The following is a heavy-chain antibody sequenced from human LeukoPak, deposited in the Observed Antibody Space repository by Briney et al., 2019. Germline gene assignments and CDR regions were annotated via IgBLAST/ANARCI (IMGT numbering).Heavy chain of an antibody. J-gene: IGHJ4*02. V-gene: IGHV3-7*01. D-gene: IGHD3-10*01. Sequence: GGSLRLSCAASGFTVSSNYMSWVRQAPGKGLEWVANIKQDGSEKYYVDSVKGRFTISRDNAKNSLYLQMNSLRAEDTAVYYCARIKTGSGSYYFFDYWGQGTLVTVSS. CDR3: ARIKTGSGSYYFFDY. CDR1: GFTVSSNY. CDR2: IKQDGSEK.